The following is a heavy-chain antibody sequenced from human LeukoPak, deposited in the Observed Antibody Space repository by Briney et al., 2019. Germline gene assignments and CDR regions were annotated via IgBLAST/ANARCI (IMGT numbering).Heavy chain of an antibody. Sequence: PSETLSLTCTVSGGSISSYYWSWIRQPAGKGLEWIGRIYTSGSTNYNPSLKSRVTISVDTSKNQFSLKLSSVTAADTAVYYCARVISGSYSDNWFDPWGQGTLVTVSS. D-gene: IGHD1-26*01. CDR2: IYTSGST. J-gene: IGHJ5*02. V-gene: IGHV4-4*07. CDR3: ARVISGSYSDNWFDP. CDR1: GGSISSYY.